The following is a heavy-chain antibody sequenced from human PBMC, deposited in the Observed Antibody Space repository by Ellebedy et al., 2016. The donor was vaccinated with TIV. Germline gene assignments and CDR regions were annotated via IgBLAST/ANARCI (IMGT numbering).Heavy chain of an antibody. CDR3: SRAIRDYGLDY. Sequence: SETLSLXXNVSGGSLRTYYWSWTRQSQGKGLEWSGHIYYSGSTGYNPSLKSRVTISVDTPKNQFSLRLNAVTAADTATYYCSRAIRDYGLDYWGQGSLVTVSS. CDR2: IYYSGST. CDR1: GGSLRTYY. V-gene: IGHV4-59*12. D-gene: IGHD4-17*01. J-gene: IGHJ4*02.